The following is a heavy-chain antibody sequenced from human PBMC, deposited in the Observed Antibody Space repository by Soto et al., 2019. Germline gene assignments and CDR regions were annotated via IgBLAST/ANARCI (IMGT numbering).Heavy chain of an antibody. D-gene: IGHD1-26*01. J-gene: IGHJ6*02. CDR2: ISSSTNTI. Sequence: GGSLRLSCVASGFTFSSFSMNWVRQAPGKGLEWISYISSSTNTIYYADSVKGRFTISRDNAKNSLYLQMNSLRDEDTAVYYCARAKYSESYTYYYYGMDVWGQGTTVTVSS. V-gene: IGHV3-48*02. CDR3: ARAKYSESYTYYYYGMDV. CDR1: GFTFSSFS.